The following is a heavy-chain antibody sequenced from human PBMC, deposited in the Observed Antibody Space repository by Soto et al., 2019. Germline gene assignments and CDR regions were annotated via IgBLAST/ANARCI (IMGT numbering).Heavy chain of an antibody. D-gene: IGHD1-26*01. J-gene: IGHJ6*02. CDR1: GFTFSNYA. V-gene: IGHV3-30-3*01. CDR2: TSYDGSNK. CDR3: ARGPNRWGYYGMDV. Sequence: QVQVVESGGGVVQPGRSLRLSCVASGFTFSNYAMRWVRQAPGKGLEWVAVTSYDGSNKYYADSVKGRFTISRDNSKKTLDLQMNSLRGEDTAVYYCARGPNRWGYYGMDVWGQGTTVTVSS.